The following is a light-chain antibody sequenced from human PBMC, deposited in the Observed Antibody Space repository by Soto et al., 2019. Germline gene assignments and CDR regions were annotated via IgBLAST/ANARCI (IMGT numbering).Light chain of an antibody. Sequence: SYELTQPPSVSVAPGQTAMITCGGNNIGNESVHWYQQRPGQAPVLVVYDDSDRPSGIPDRFSGSNSGNTATLIISRVEAGDEADYYCQVWDSSSDRWVFGGGTKLTVL. V-gene: IGLV3-21*02. CDR1: NIGNES. CDR3: QVWDSSSDRWV. CDR2: DDS. J-gene: IGLJ3*02.